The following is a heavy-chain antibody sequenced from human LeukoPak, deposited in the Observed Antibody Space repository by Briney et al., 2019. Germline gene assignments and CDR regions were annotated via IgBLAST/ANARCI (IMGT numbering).Heavy chain of an antibody. CDR2: INHSRTT. CDR1: GGSFSGYY. D-gene: IGHD2-15*01. V-gene: IGHV4-34*01. CDR3: ARDVDATSGWFDP. J-gene: IGHJ5*02. Sequence: PSETLSLTCAVYGGSFSGYYWSWIRQPPGKGLEWIGGINHSRTTNYNPSLKSRVTISVDTSKNQFSLKLSSVTAADTAVYYCARDVDATSGWFDPWGQGTLVTVSS.